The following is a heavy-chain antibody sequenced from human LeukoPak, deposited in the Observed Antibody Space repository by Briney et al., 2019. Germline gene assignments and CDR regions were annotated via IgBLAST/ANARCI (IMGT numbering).Heavy chain of an antibody. Sequence: GGSLRLSCEASGFTFSNYWMHWVSHAPGKGLVWVSRVNSDRSDTIYADSVKGRCTISRDNSKNTVFLQMNSLRVEDTAVYYCARGGYGHGFDIWGQGTMVTVSS. CDR3: ARGGYGHGFDI. D-gene: IGHD5-18*01. CDR1: GFTFSNYW. CDR2: VNSDRSDT. V-gene: IGHV3-74*01. J-gene: IGHJ3*02.